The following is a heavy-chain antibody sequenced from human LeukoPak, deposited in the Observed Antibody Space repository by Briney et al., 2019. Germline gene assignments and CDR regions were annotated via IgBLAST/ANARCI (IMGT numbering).Heavy chain of an antibody. V-gene: IGHV4-39*01. J-gene: IGHJ4*02. CDR2: VFYRGNT. D-gene: IGHD2-15*01. Sequence: SETLSLTCTGSGGSISSGHYWWVGLRQPPGGGRDWVGSVFYRGNTHYKPSLQSRVFISVDTSKNQFSLELNSMTAADTAVYYCARQRGVGSWSFDYWGQGTLVTVSS. CDR3: ARQRGVGSWSFDY. CDR1: GGSISSGHYW.